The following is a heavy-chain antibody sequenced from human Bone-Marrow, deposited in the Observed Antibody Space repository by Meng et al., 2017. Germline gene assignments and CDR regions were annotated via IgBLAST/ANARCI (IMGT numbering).Heavy chain of an antibody. CDR2: IWYDGSNK. V-gene: IGHV3-33*01. Sequence: GESLKISCAASGFTFSSYGMHWVRQAPGKGLEWVAVIWYDGSNKYYADSVKGRFTISRDNSKNTLYLQMNSLRAEDTAVYYCARDQSGSYGSDFDYWGQGTLVTVSS. D-gene: IGHD1-26*01. J-gene: IGHJ4*02. CDR1: GFTFSSYG. CDR3: ARDQSGSYGSDFDY.